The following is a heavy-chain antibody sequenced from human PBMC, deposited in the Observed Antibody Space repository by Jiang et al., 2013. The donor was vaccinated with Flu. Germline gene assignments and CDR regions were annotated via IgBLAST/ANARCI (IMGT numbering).Heavy chain of an antibody. CDR2: IYGSGFT. D-gene: IGHD2-15*01. CDR1: GGSISGYY. Sequence: LLKPSETLSLTCSVSGGSISGYYWAWIRQPAGKGLEWIGRIYGSGFTNYSPSLKSRVTMSVDASEKQFSLSLSSATAADTAVYYCARAYCSGGSCKFDFWGQGTLVTVPS. J-gene: IGHJ4*02. V-gene: IGHV4-4*07. CDR3: ARAYCSGGSCKFDF.